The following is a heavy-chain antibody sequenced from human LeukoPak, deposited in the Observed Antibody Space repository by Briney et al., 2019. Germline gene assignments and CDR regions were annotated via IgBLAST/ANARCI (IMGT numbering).Heavy chain of an antibody. V-gene: IGHV3-21*01. CDR3: ARDYPDIVVVPAAIKGANWFDP. D-gene: IGHD2-2*01. J-gene: IGHJ5*02. Sequence: PGGSLRLSCAASGFTFSSYSMNWVRQAPGKGLEWVSSISSSSSYIYYADSVKGRFTISRDNAKNSLYLQMNSLRAEDTAVYYCARDYPDIVVVPAAIKGANWFDPWGQGTLVTVSS. CDR2: ISSSSSYI. CDR1: GFTFSSYS.